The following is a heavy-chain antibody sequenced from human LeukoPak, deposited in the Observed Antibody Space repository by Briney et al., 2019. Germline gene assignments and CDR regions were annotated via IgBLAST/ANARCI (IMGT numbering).Heavy chain of an antibody. CDR1: GFTFSSYS. V-gene: IGHV3-21*01. J-gene: IGHJ4*02. Sequence: GGSLRLSCAASGFTFSSYSMNWVRQAPGKGLEWVSSISSSSYIYYADSVKGRFTISRDNAKNSLYLQMNSLRAEDTAVYYCARSPGIAVAGTQDDYWGQGTLVTVSS. CDR3: ARSPGIAVAGTQDDY. CDR2: ISSSSYI. D-gene: IGHD6-19*01.